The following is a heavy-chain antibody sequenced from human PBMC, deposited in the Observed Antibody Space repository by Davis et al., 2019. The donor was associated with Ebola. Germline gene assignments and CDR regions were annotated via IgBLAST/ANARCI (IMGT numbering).Heavy chain of an antibody. CDR1: GGSFSGYY. Sequence: GSLRLSCAVYGGSFSGYYWSWIRQPPGKGLEWIGEINHSGSTNYNPSLKSRVTISVDTSKNQFSLKLSSVTAADTAVYYCARDQDSGSYAFDYWGQGTLVTVSS. V-gene: IGHV4-34*01. CDR2: INHSGST. J-gene: IGHJ4*02. D-gene: IGHD1-26*01. CDR3: ARDQDSGSYAFDY.